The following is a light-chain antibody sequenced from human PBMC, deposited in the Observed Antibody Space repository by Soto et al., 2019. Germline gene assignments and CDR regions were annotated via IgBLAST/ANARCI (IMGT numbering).Light chain of an antibody. Sequence: EIVMTQSPATLSVSPGDRATLSCRASQSVSSNLAWYQQKPGQAPRLLIYSAFSRATNIPARFSGSGSGTEFTLTISSLQSEDFAVYYCQQYNNWPYTFGQGTKLEIK. J-gene: IGKJ2*01. V-gene: IGKV3-15*01. CDR2: SAF. CDR3: QQYNNWPYT. CDR1: QSVSSN.